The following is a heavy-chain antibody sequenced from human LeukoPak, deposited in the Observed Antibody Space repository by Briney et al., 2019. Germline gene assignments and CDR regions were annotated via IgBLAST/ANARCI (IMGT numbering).Heavy chain of an antibody. D-gene: IGHD4-17*01. CDR1: GYTFTSYY. CDR3: ARAVRGDYGLGAFDI. V-gene: IGHV1-46*01. Sequence: ASVKVSCKASGYTFTSYYMHWVRQAPGQGLEWMGIINPSGGSTSYAQKFQGRVTMTRETSTSTVYMELSSLRSEDTAVYYCARAVRGDYGLGAFDIWGQGTMVTVSS. CDR2: INPSGGST. J-gene: IGHJ3*02.